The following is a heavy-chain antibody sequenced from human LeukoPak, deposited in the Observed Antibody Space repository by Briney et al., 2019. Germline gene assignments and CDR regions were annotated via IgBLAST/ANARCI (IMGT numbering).Heavy chain of an antibody. CDR2: ISSSGSSI. CDR3: ARDISTWIRGPIYPLDAFDI. V-gene: IGHV3-48*03. D-gene: IGHD3-10*01. J-gene: IGHJ3*02. Sequence: PGGSLRLSCAASGFTFSSYEMNWVRQAPGKGLEWVSYISSSGSSIYYADSVRGRFTISRDNAKNSLYLQMNSLRAEDTAVYYCARDISTWIRGPIYPLDAFDIWGQGTMVTVSS. CDR1: GFTFSSYE.